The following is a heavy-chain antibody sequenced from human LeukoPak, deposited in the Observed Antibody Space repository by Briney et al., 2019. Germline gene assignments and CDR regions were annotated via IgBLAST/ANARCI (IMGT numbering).Heavy chain of an antibody. CDR1: GFTFSSYW. CDR3: AREGYSYYYYYMDV. D-gene: IGHD1-1*01. Sequence: GGSLRLSCAASGFTFSSYWMSWVRQAPGKGLEWVANIKQDGSEKYYVDSVKGRFTISRDNAKNALYLQMNSLRAEDTAVYYCAREGYSYYYYYMDVGGKGTTVTVSS. V-gene: IGHV3-7*01. J-gene: IGHJ6*03. CDR2: IKQDGSEK.